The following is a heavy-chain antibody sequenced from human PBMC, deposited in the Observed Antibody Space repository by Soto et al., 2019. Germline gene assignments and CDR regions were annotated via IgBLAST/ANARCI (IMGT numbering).Heavy chain of an antibody. Sequence: ASVKVSCKASGYTFTSYYMHWVRQAPGQGLEWMGIINPSGGSTSHAQKFQGRVTMTRDTSTSTVYMELSSLRSEDTAVYYCARTYGSGSKTYYYYGMDVWGQGTTVTVSS. J-gene: IGHJ6*02. CDR3: ARTYGSGSKTYYYYGMDV. CDR1: GYTFTSYY. CDR2: INPSGGST. D-gene: IGHD3-10*01. V-gene: IGHV1-46*01.